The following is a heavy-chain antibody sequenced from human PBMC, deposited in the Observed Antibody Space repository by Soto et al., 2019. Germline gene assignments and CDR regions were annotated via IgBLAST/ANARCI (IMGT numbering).Heavy chain of an antibody. V-gene: IGHV4-34*01. Sequence: QVQLQQWGAGLLKPSETLSLTCGVYGGSFSGYFWSWIRQPPGKGLEWIGEINHSGNTNYNPSLKSRVTISIDTSKNQFSLKLSSVTAADTAVYDCARMICGAVAWYFDLWGRGTLVTVSS. CDR3: ARMICGAVAWYFDL. D-gene: IGHD6-19*01. CDR2: INHSGNT. J-gene: IGHJ2*01. CDR1: GGSFSGYF.